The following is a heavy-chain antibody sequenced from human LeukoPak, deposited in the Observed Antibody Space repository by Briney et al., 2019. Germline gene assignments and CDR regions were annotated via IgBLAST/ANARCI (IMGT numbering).Heavy chain of an antibody. CDR2: TSGSGGST. D-gene: IGHD3-10*01. V-gene: IGHV3-23*01. CDR3: AKDDYRGSGSSGWFDP. Sequence: GGSLRLSCAASGFTISSYAMSWVRQAPGKGLERVSATSGSGGSTYYADSVKGRFTISRDNSKNTLYLQMNSLRAGDTAVYYCAKDDYRGSGSSGWFDPWGQGTLVTVSS. CDR1: GFTISSYA. J-gene: IGHJ5*02.